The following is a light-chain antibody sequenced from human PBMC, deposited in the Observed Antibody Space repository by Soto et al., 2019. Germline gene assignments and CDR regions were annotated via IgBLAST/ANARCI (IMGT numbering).Light chain of an antibody. J-gene: IGKJ1*01. V-gene: IGKV1-5*03. CDR3: LQYHYWPWT. Sequence: DIQITQSPSTMSGSVGDRVTITCRASQTISSWLAWYQQKPGKAPKLLIYKASTLKSGVPSRFSGSGSGTEFTLTISSLQSEDLGVYYCLQYHYWPWTFGQGTKVDIK. CDR2: KAS. CDR1: QTISSW.